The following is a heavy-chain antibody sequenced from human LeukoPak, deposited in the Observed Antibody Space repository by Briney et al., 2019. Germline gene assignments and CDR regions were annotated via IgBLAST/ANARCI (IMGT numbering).Heavy chain of an antibody. Sequence: GGSLRLSCAASGFTFSSYAMSWVRQAPGKGLEWVSAISGSGGSTYYTDSVKGRFTISRDNSKNTLYLQMNSLRAEDTAVYYCAKEYYDFWSGYPHDYWGQGTLVTVSS. CDR2: ISGSGGST. J-gene: IGHJ4*02. CDR3: AKEYYDFWSGYPHDY. CDR1: GFTFSSYA. D-gene: IGHD3-3*01. V-gene: IGHV3-23*01.